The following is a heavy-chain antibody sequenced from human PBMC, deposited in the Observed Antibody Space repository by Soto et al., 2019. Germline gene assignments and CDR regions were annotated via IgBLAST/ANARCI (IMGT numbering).Heavy chain of an antibody. V-gene: IGHV1-2*02. CDR2: ISPKSGGT. Sequence: QVQLVQSGAEVKKPGASVKVSCEASGYTFIDYYMHWVRQAPGQGFEWMGRISPKSGGTNYAQKFQGSVTMTWDTSLNTAYMELSSLMSEDTAVYFCARPPGYISDWYYFDLGGQGTLVTVSS. J-gene: IGHJ4*02. D-gene: IGHD6-19*01. CDR1: GYTFIDYY. CDR3: ARPPGYISDWYYFDL.